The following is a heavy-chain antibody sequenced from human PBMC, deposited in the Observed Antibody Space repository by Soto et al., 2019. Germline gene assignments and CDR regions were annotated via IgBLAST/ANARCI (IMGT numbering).Heavy chain of an antibody. D-gene: IGHD6-19*01. CDR3: ARGGSSDWQVAFDF. Sequence: SETLSLTCAVYGGSFSGYFWNWIRQTPGKGLEWIGKVNHNGRNNYNPSLKSRVTISLDMSKNQISLKLTSVTAADTAVYYCARGGSSDWQVAFDFWGQGTMVTVS. CDR2: VNHNGRN. CDR1: GGSFSGYF. V-gene: IGHV4-34*01. J-gene: IGHJ3*01.